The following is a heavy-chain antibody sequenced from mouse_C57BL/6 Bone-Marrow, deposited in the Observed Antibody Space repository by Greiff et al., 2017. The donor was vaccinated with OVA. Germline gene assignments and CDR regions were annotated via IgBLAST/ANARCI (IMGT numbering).Heavy chain of an antibody. V-gene: IGHV5-4*03. Sequence: EVKVEESGGGLVKPGGSLKLSCAASGFTFSSYAMSWVRQTPEKRLEWVATISDGGSYTYYPDNVKGRFTISRDNAKNNLYLQMSHLKSEDTAMYYCARGGYSKDYAMDYWGQGTSVTVSS. J-gene: IGHJ4*01. CDR2: ISDGGSYT. CDR1: GFTFSSYA. CDR3: ARGGYSKDYAMDY. D-gene: IGHD2-5*01.